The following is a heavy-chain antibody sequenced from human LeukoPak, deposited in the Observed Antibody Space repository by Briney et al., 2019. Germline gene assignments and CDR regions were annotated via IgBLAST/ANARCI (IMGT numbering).Heavy chain of an antibody. CDR1: GGSISSSSYY. J-gene: IGHJ4*02. CDR3: ARLYGDYVVDY. D-gene: IGHD4-17*01. CDR2: IYYSGST. Sequence: SETLSLTCTVSGGSISSSSYYWGWIRQPPGKGLEWIGSIYYSGSTYYNPSLKSRVTISVDTSKNRFSLKLSSVTAADTAVYYCARLYGDYVVDYWGQGTLVTVSS. V-gene: IGHV4-39*01.